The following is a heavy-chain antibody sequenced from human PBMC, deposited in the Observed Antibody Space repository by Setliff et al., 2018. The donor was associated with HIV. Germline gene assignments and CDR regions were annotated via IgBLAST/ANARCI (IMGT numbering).Heavy chain of an antibody. CDR2: IFYNGNT. CDR1: GGSTSSSDYY. D-gene: IGHD6-19*01. CDR3: ARQGAVTGHSFDF. J-gene: IGHJ4*02. V-gene: IGHV4-39*01. Sequence: PSETLSLTCTVSGGSTSSSDYYWGWIRQPPGKGLEWIGYIFYNGNTYYSPALKSRVTISIDTSKNRFSLRLTSVTAADTAVYYRARQGAVTGHSFDFWGQGALVTVSS.